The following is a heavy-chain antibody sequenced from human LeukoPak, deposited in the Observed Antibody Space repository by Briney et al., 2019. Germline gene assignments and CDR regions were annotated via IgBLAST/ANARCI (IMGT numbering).Heavy chain of an antibody. D-gene: IGHD1-26*01. V-gene: IGHV4-4*07. CDR2: IYSRVT. CDR1: GGSISNYY. Sequence: PSETLSLTCTVSGGSISNYYLSWIRQPAGKGLEWIGRIYSRVTTYNPSLKSRVTMSADTSRNHVSLTPNSVTAADTAVYYCARGGAALGSRSNYYYYYYMDVWGKGTTVTISS. CDR3: ARGGAALGSRSNYYYYYYMDV. J-gene: IGHJ6*03.